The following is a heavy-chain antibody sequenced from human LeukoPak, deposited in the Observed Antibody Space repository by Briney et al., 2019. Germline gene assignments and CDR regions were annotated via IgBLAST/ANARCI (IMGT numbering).Heavy chain of an antibody. CDR2: ISYDGSNK. CDR3: ARGGFYYDSSGFFDY. CDR1: GFTFSSYA. V-gene: IGHV3-30*01. J-gene: IGHJ4*02. Sequence: GGSLRLSCAASGFTFSSYAMHWVRQAPGKGLEWVAVISYDGSNKYYADSVKGRFTISRDNSRNTLYLQMNSLRAEDTAVYYCARGGFYYDSSGFFDYWGQGTLVTVSS. D-gene: IGHD3-22*01.